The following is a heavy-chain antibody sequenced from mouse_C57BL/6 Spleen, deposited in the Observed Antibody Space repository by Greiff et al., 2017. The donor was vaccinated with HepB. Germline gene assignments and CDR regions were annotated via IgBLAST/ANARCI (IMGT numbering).Heavy chain of an antibody. Sequence: EVQLQQSGPVLVKPGASVKMSCKASGYTFTDYYMNWVKQSHGKSLEWIGVINPYNGGTSYNQKFKGKVTLTVDKPSSTAYMELNSLTSEDSAVYYCAREGNWDLDYWGQGTTLTVSS. D-gene: IGHD4-1*01. CDR3: AREGNWDLDY. J-gene: IGHJ2*01. V-gene: IGHV1-19*01. CDR1: GYTFTDYY. CDR2: INPYNGGT.